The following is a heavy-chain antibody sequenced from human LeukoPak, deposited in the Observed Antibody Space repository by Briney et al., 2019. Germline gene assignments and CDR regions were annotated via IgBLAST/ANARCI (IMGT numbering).Heavy chain of an antibody. D-gene: IGHD3-10*01. V-gene: IGHV3-30-3*01. CDR1: GFTFSSYA. J-gene: IGHJ4*02. Sequence: GGSLRLSCAASGFTFSSYAMHWVRQAPGKGLEWVAVISYDGSNKYYADSVKGRFTISRDNSKNTLYLQMNSLRAEDTAVYYCASDLRDYYGSGSYDYWGQGTLVTVSS. CDR3: ASDLRDYYGSGSYDY. CDR2: ISYDGSNK.